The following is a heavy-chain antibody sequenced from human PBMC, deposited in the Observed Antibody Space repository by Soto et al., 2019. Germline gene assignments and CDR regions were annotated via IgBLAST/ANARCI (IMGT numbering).Heavy chain of an antibody. J-gene: IGHJ6*03. Sequence: QVQLQESGPGLVQPSQTLSLTCTVSGGSISSGGYCWSCIRQHPAKGLEWIGYIHDRGNTYHSPSLKSRVTIEVDTSKNQFSLELTSVTAADTAVYYCARGPPVHYFYYMDVWGKGTTVTVSS. CDR2: IHDRGNT. V-gene: IGHV4-31*03. CDR1: GGSISSGGYC. CDR3: ARGPPVHYFYYMDV. D-gene: IGHD1-1*01.